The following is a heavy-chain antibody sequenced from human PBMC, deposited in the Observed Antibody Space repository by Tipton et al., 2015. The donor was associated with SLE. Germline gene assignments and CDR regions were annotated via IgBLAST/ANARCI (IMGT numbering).Heavy chain of an antibody. CDR2: IYYSGST. CDR1: GGSISSHY. D-gene: IGHD6-13*01. J-gene: IGHJ4*02. Sequence: TLSLTCTVSGGSISSHYWSWIRQPPGKGLEWIGYIYYSGSTNYNPSLKSRVTISVDTSKNQFSLKLSSVTAADTAVYYCARVGFSRIDYWGQGTLVTVSS. V-gene: IGHV4-59*11. CDR3: ARVGFSRIDY.